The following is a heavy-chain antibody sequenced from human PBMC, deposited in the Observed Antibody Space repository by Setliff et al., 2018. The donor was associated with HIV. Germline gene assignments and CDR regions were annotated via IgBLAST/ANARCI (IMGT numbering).Heavy chain of an antibody. CDR1: GYTLGGNY. CDR3: ARVPYRSAWFSGGHDAFDI. Sequence: ASVKVSCKSSGYTLGGNYMHWVRQAPGQGLEWMGWIDPNSGGTKYAQSFQDRVAMTTETATSTAYVEMRSLRSDDTAVYFCARVPYRSAWFSGGHDAFDIWGQGTMVTVSS. V-gene: IGHV1-2*02. CDR2: IDPNSGGT. J-gene: IGHJ3*02. D-gene: IGHD6-19*01.